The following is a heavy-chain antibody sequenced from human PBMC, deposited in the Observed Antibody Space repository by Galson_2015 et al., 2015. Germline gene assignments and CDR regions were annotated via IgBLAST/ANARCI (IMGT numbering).Heavy chain of an antibody. J-gene: IGHJ4*01. CDR3: ATVSESGYLDF. V-gene: IGHV3-48*03. CDR2: ISRSGGTI. D-gene: IGHD3-10*01. Sequence: SLRLSCADSEFTFRSYEMNWVRQAPGKGLEWVSYISRSGGTIYYADSVKGRFTISRDNAKNSLYLQMNSLRAEDTAVYYCATVSESGYLDFWGHGTLVTVSS. CDR1: EFTFRSYE.